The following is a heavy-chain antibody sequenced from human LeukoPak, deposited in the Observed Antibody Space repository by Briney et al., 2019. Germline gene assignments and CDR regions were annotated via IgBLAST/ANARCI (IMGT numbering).Heavy chain of an antibody. CDR3: ARSDFHQWLVDY. Sequence: GGSLRLSCAASGFTFSSYGMHWVRQAPGKGLEWVAVISYDGSNKYYADSVKGRFTISRDNSKNTLYLQMNSLRAEDTAVYYCARSDFHQWLVDYWGQGTLVTVSS. CDR1: GFTFSSYG. V-gene: IGHV3-30*03. J-gene: IGHJ4*02. D-gene: IGHD6-19*01. CDR2: ISYDGSNK.